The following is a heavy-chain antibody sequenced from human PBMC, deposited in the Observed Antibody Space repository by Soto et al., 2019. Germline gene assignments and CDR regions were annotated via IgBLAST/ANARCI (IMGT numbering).Heavy chain of an antibody. CDR2: IWYDGSNK. V-gene: IGHV3-33*08. J-gene: IGHJ6*02. CDR1: GFTFDGYG. Sequence: PGGSLRLSCAASGFTFDGYGMSWVRQAPGKGLEWVAVIWYDGSNKYYADSVKGRFTISRDNSKNTLYLQMNSLRAEDTAVYYCARDWVNGYSREPYYYYGMDVWGQGTTVTVSS. CDR3: ARDWVNGYSREPYYYYGMDV. D-gene: IGHD5-12*01.